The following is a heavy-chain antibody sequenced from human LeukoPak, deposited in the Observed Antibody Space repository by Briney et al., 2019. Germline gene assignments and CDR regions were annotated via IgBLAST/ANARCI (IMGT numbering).Heavy chain of an antibody. J-gene: IGHJ4*02. V-gene: IGHV4-39*07. D-gene: IGHD3-16*01. CDR1: GGSIGSSSYY. Sequence: PSETLSLTCTVSGGSIGSSSYYWGWIRQPPGKGLEWIGSIYYSGSTYYNPSLKSRVTISVDTSKNQFSLKLSSVTAADTAVYYCARSPPGYGGGYFDYWGQGTLVTVSS. CDR3: ARSPPGYGGGYFDY. CDR2: IYYSGST.